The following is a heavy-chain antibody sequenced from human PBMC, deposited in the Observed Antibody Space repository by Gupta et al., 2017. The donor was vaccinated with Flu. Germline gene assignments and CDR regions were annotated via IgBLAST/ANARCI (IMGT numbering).Heavy chain of an antibody. CDR1: GFTFSNAW. D-gene: IGHD2-8*01. Sequence: EVQLVESGGGLVKPGGSVRLACAASGFTFSNAWMSWVRHAPGKGLEWVGRIKSKTDGGTKDYAAHGKGRFTISRDDSKNTLYLQMNSMKTEDTAVYYCTTENRLVDATPFDYWVQGNLVTVSS. CDR3: TTENRLVDATPFDY. V-gene: IGHV3-15*01. CDR2: IKSKTDGGTK. J-gene: IGHJ4*02.